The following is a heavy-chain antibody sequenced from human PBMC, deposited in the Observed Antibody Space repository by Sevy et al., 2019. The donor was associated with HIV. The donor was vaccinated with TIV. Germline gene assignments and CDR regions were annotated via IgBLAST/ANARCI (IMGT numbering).Heavy chain of an antibody. J-gene: IGHJ4*02. CDR3: AKNTAAVGVGGFDY. D-gene: IGHD2-8*02. V-gene: IGHV3-30*02. CDR2: IQFDGSSQ. CDR1: GFTFSYSG. Sequence: GGSLRLSCAASGFTFSYSGMHWVRQAPGKGLEWVTFIQFDGSSQYYAHSVKGRFTILRDNSKNTLYLQMNSLRGDDTAVYYCAKNTAAVGVGGFDYWGQGALVTVSS.